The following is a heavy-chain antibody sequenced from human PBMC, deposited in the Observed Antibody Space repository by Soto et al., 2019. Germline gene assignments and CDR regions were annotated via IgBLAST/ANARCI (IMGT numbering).Heavy chain of an antibody. D-gene: IGHD3-22*01. CDR1: GYTFTSYG. Sequence: XSVKVSCKASGYTFTSYGIIWVRQAPGQGLEWMGWISAYNGNTNYAQKLQGRVTMTTDTSTSTAYMELRSLRSDDTAVYYCARVRYYYDSSGHYWYFDLWGRGTLVTVPS. CDR3: ARVRYYYDSSGHYWYFDL. J-gene: IGHJ2*01. CDR2: ISAYNGNT. V-gene: IGHV1-18*04.